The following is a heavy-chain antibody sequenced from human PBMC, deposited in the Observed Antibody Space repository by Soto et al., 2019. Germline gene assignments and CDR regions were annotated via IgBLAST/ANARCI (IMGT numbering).Heavy chain of an antibody. V-gene: IGHV1-69*02. CDR2: VNPIVGMS. CDR1: EGTFNFYT. J-gene: IGHJ4*02. D-gene: IGHD3-10*01. Sequence: QVQLVQSGAEVKKPGSSVKVSCTASEGTFNFYTINWVRQAPGQGLEWVGRVNPIVGMSNYGQKFQGRVSITADESTTPASMSLNSLKSEDTAIYYCATSYGSGSTPFDSWGQGTLVTVSS. CDR3: ATSYGSGSTPFDS.